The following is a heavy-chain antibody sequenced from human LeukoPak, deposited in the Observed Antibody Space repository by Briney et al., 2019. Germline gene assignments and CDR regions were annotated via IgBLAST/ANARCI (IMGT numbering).Heavy chain of an antibody. CDR2: ISSNGGST. Sequence: GGSLRLSCAASGFTFSSYAMHWVRQAPGKGLEYVSAISSNGGSTYYANSVKGRFTISRDNSKNTLYLQMGSLRAEDMAVYYCARPSYDSNGQECFQHWGQGTLVTVSS. D-gene: IGHD3-22*01. CDR3: ARPSYDSNGQECFQH. CDR1: GFTFSSYA. V-gene: IGHV3-64*01. J-gene: IGHJ1*01.